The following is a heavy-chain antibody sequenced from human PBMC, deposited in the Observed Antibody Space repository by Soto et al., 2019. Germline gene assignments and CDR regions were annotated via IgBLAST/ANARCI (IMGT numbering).Heavy chain of an antibody. CDR3: AHAYGGRSLY. CDR1: GFSLPTDRVG. CDR2: IYWDDTK. J-gene: IGHJ4*02. D-gene: IGHD1-26*01. Sequence: QITLKESGPTLVKPTQTLTLTCTFSGFSLPTDRVGVGWIRQPPGKALEWLAVIYWDDTKTYRPSLKSRLTITKATSKTQVALTMTDMAPVDTATYYSAHAYGGRSLYWGQGTLVTVSS. V-gene: IGHV2-5*02.